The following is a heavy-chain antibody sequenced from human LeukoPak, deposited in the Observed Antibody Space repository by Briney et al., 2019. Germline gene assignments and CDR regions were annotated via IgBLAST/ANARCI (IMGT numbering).Heavy chain of an antibody. Sequence: GGSLRLSCAASGFTFSNSAMNWVRQAPGKGLEWVSSINDVGSHIYYADSVRGRFTISRDNAKNSLYLQMNSLRAEDTAVYYCARDRSAVAGTEPIDYWGQGTLVTVSS. J-gene: IGHJ4*02. V-gene: IGHV3-21*01. CDR1: GFTFSNSA. CDR2: INDVGSHI. CDR3: ARDRSAVAGTEPIDY. D-gene: IGHD6-19*01.